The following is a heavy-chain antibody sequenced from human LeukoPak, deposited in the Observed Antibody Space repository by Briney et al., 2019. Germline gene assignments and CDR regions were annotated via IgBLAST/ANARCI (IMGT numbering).Heavy chain of an antibody. D-gene: IGHD4-11*01. V-gene: IGHV3-30*04. Sequence: QSGGSLRLSCAASGFTFSSYAMHWVRQAPGKGLEWVAVISYGGSNKYYADSVKGRFTISRDNSKNTLYLQMNSLRAEDAAVYYCARDGMQWGNYGWDVIYYYYMDVWGKGTTVTVSS. CDR2: ISYGGSNK. CDR3: ARDGMQWGNYGWDVIYYYYMDV. CDR1: GFTFSSYA. J-gene: IGHJ6*03.